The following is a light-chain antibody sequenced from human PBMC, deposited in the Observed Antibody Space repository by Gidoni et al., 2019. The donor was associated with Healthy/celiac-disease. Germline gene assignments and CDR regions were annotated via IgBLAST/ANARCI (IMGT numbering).Light chain of an antibody. CDR1: QSVNSN. V-gene: IGKV3-15*01. CDR2: GAS. Sequence: EIVMTQSTATLSVSPGERATLSCRASQSVNSNLAWYQQKPGQAPRLLIYGASTRATGIPARFSGSGSGTECTLTISSLQSEDFSVYYCQQYNNWPTFGGGTKVEIK. CDR3: QQYNNWPT. J-gene: IGKJ4*01.